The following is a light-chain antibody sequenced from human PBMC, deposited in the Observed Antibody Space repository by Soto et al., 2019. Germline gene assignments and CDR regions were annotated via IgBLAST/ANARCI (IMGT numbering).Light chain of an antibody. CDR1: SSDIGAYNY. V-gene: IGLV2-14*03. CDR2: EVN. J-gene: IGLJ1*01. Sequence: QSVLTQPASVSGSPGQSITVSCTGTSSDIGAYNYVSWYQQHPGNAPRVIIYEVNNRPSGVSNRFSGSKSGNTASLTISGLQPEDEADYYCASFTTISTRVFGTGTKLTVL. CDR3: ASFTTISTRV.